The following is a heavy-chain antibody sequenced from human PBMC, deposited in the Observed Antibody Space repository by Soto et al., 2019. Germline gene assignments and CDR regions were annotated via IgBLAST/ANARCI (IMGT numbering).Heavy chain of an antibody. V-gene: IGHV3-23*01. J-gene: IGHJ4*02. D-gene: IGHD2-2*03. CDR2: ISDSGST. CDR3: AKVWGESGYWTRTSCLYYFDY. CDR1: GFNFNNFA. Sequence: EVQLLESGGGLVQPGGSLRLSCGASGFNFNNFAMSWVRQAPGKGLEWVSTISDSGSTYYTDSVKDRFTISRDNSKNSLYLQMNSLRAEDTAFYYCAKVWGESGYWTRTSCLYYFDYWGRGTLVTVSS.